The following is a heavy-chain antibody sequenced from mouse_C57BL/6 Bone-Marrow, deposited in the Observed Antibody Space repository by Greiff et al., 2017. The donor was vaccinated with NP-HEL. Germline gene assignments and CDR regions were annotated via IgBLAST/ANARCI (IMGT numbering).Heavy chain of an antibody. CDR1: GYAFSSSW. CDR3: AGSTMVDY. Sequence: VKLMESGPELVKPGASVKISCKASGYAFSSSWMNWVKQRPGKGLEWIGRIYPGDGDTNYNGKFKGKATLTADKSSSTAYMQLSSLTSEDSAVYFCAGSTMVDYWGQGTTLTVSS. CDR2: IYPGDGDT. J-gene: IGHJ2*01. V-gene: IGHV1-82*01. D-gene: IGHD2-1*01.